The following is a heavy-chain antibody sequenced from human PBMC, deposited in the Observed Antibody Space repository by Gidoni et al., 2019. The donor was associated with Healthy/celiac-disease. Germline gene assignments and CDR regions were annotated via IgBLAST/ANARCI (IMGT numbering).Heavy chain of an antibody. D-gene: IGHD3-22*01. Sequence: EVQLVESGGGLVPPGGSLRLSCAASGFAVSSNYMSWVRQAPGKGLEWVSVIYSGGSTYYADSVKGRFTISRHNSKNMLYLQMNSLRAEDTAVYYCARYRYDSSGYDAFDIWGQGTMVTVSS. J-gene: IGHJ3*02. CDR2: IYSGGST. CDR1: GFAVSSNY. V-gene: IGHV3-53*04. CDR3: ARYRYDSSGYDAFDI.